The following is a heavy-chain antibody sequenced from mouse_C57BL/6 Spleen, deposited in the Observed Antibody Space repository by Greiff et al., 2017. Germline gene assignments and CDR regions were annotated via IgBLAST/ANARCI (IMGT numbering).Heavy chain of an antibody. J-gene: IGHJ2*01. D-gene: IGHD4-1*02. CDR1: GYAFSSSW. V-gene: IGHV1-82*01. Sequence: VQVVESGPELVKPGASVKISCKASGYAFSSSWMNWVKQRPGKGLEWIGRIYPGDGDTNYNGKFKGKATLTADKSSSTAYMQLSSLTSEDSAVYFCAFNWFFDYWGQGTTLTVSS. CDR3: AFNWFFDY. CDR2: IYPGDGDT.